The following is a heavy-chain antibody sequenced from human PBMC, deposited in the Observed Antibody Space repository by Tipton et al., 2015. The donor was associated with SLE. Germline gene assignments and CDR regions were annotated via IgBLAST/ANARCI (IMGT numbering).Heavy chain of an antibody. J-gene: IGHJ5*02. CDR1: GGSISTTDHY. V-gene: IGHV4-39*07. Sequence: SLTCSVSGGSISTTDHYWGWIRQPPGKGLEWIGSVFYSGNTYYNESLQSRVTISIDTSKNHFSLKLYSVTAADTAVYYCAREDSSSWFYTRFDPWGQGTRVTVSS. CDR2: VFYSGNT. CDR3: AREDSSSWFYTRFDP. D-gene: IGHD2-2*02.